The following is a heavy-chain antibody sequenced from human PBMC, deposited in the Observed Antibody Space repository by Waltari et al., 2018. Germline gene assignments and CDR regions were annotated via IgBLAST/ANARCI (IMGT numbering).Heavy chain of an antibody. J-gene: IGHJ4*02. CDR3: ARVLSTGSYAEDY. Sequence: QVQLVQSGAEVKKPGASVKVSCKASGYTFTDYYMHWVRQAPGQGLEWMGWINGNSGVTNYAQKFQGRVTMTRDTSISTAYMELSRLRSDDTAVYYCARVLSTGSYAEDYWGQGTLVTVSS. CDR1: GYTFTDYY. CDR2: INGNSGVT. V-gene: IGHV1-2*02. D-gene: IGHD1-26*01.